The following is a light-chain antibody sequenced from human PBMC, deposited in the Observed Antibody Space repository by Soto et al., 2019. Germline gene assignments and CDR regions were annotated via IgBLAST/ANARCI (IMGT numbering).Light chain of an antibody. CDR1: QSISSW. Sequence: DIQSTQSPXTLSASVRDXVTITCGAIQSISSWLAWXQQKPRKAPKVXIDEASSLEGGVPSRFSGSGSGTEFTRTITSLQPDDFATYYRQQYNSYPWTFGQGTKVDIK. CDR2: EAS. CDR3: QQYNSYPWT. J-gene: IGKJ1*01. V-gene: IGKV1-5*01.